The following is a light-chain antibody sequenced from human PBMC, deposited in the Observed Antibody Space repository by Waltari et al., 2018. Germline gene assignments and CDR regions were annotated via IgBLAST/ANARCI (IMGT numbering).Light chain of an antibody. V-gene: IGLV4-69*01. CDR2: LNSDGSH. J-gene: IGLJ2*01. CDR1: SGHSSYA. CDR3: QTWGTGTHVV. Sequence: QPELTQSPSASASLGASVKLTCILSSGHSSYAIAWPQQQPQKGPRYLMKLNSDGSHNQGDGSPVRLSGSSSGAERDLTSSSLQSEDEADYYCQTWGTGTHVVFGGGTKLTVL.